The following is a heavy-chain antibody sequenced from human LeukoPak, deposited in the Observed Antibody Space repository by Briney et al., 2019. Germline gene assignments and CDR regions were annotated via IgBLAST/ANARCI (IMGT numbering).Heavy chain of an antibody. D-gene: IGHD2-15*01. CDR1: GFTFSSYA. V-gene: IGHV3-23*01. CDR3: AKQLGYCSDGSCYFPY. J-gene: IGHJ4*02. CDR2: ISGSGGST. Sequence: GGSLRLSCAASGFTFSSYAMSWVRQAPGKGLEWVSTISGSGGSTYYADSVQGRFTISRDNSKSTLCLQMNSLRAEDTAVYYCAKQLGYCSDGSCYFPYWGQGTLVTVSS.